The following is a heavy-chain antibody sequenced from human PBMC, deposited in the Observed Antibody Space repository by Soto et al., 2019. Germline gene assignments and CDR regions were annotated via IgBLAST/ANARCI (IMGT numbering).Heavy chain of an antibody. D-gene: IGHD2-2*01. CDR3: ARAVPGYCSSTSCSNCYFDY. Sequence: EVQLVESGGGLVQPGGSLRVSCAASGFTFSDHYMDWVRQAPGKGLEWVGRSRNKANSYTTNYAASVKGRFTISRDESKNSLYLQMNSLKTEDTAVYSCARAVPGYCSSTSCSNCYFDYWGQGTLVTVSS. CDR2: SRNKANSYTT. CDR1: GFTFSDHY. J-gene: IGHJ4*02. V-gene: IGHV3-72*01.